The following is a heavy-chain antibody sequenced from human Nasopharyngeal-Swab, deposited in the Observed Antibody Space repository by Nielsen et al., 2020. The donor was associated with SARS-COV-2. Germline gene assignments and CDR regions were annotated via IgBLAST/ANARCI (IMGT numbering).Heavy chain of an antibody. J-gene: IGHJ6*02. Sequence: SETLSLTCAVYGGSFSGYYWSWVCQPPGKGLEWIGEINHSGSTNYNPSLKSRVTISVDTSKNQFSLKLSSVTAADTAVYYCARTDIVVVPAATTPRKDGMDVWGQGTTVTSP. CDR1: GGSFSGYY. CDR3: ARTDIVVVPAATTPRKDGMDV. CDR2: INHSGST. V-gene: IGHV4-34*01. D-gene: IGHD2-2*01.